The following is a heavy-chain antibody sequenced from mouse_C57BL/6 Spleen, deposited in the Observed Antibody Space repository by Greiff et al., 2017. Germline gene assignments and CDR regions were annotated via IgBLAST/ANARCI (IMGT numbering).Heavy chain of an antibody. CDR1: GFSLTSYG. V-gene: IGHV2-2*01. CDR3: ASHYYGTAWFAY. Sequence: QVQLQQSGPGLVQPSQSLSITCTVSGFSLTSYGVHWVRQSPGKGLEWLGVIWRGGSTDYNAAFISRLSISKDNSKSQFFFKMNSLQADDTAIYYCASHYYGTAWFAYWGQGTLVTVSA. J-gene: IGHJ3*01. D-gene: IGHD1-1*01. CDR2: IWRGGST.